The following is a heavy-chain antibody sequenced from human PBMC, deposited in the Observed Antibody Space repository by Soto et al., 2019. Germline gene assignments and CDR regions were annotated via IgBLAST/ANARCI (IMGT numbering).Heavy chain of an antibody. CDR3: ARDPDGRSGYFGY. D-gene: IGHD1-26*01. V-gene: IGHV4-31*03. J-gene: IGHJ4*02. CDR1: GGSISSGGYY. Sequence: SETLSLTCTVSGGSISSGGYYWSWIRQHPGKGLEWIGYIYYSGSTYYNPSLKSRVTISVDTSKNQFSLKLSSVTAADTAVYYCARDPDGRSGYFGYWGQGTLVTVSS. CDR2: IYYSGST.